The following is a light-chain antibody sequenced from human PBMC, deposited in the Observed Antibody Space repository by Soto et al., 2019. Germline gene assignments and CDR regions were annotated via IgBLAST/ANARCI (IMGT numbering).Light chain of an antibody. V-gene: IGKV1-27*01. J-gene: IGKJ4*01. Sequence: DVQMTQSQSSLSAFVGDRVTITCRARQGIAPYLAWFQQKPGKVPKLLIYATSTLQSGVPSRFSGSGSGTDFTLTISSLQPEDIGTYYCQKYNSAPLTFGGGTKVEIK. CDR3: QKYNSAPLT. CDR1: QGIAPY. CDR2: ATS.